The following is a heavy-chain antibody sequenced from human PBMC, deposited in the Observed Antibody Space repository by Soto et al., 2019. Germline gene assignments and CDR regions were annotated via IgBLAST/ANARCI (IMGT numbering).Heavy chain of an antibody. CDR2: IKQDGSEK. CDR3: ARGNYYDSSGYYYGYAFDI. D-gene: IGHD3-22*01. CDR1: GFTFSSYW. Sequence: GGSLRLSCAASGFTFSSYWMSWVRQAPGKGLEWVANIKQDGSEKYYVDSVKGRFTISRDNAKNSLYLQMNSLRAEDTAVYYCARGNYYDSSGYYYGYAFDIWGQGTMVTVSS. J-gene: IGHJ3*02. V-gene: IGHV3-7*01.